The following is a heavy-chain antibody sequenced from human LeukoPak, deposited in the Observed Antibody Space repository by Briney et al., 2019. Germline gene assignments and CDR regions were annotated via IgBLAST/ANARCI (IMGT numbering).Heavy chain of an antibody. Sequence: GESLKISCKGSGYTFTNYWIGWVRQMPGKGLEWMGIIYPGDSDTRYSPSFQGQVTISADKSISTAYLQWSSLKASDTAMYYCARLIGYCSSTSCYVDGMDVWGQGTTVTVSS. CDR2: IYPGDSDT. V-gene: IGHV5-51*01. D-gene: IGHD2-2*01. CDR1: GYTFTNYW. J-gene: IGHJ6*02. CDR3: ARLIGYCSSTSCYVDGMDV.